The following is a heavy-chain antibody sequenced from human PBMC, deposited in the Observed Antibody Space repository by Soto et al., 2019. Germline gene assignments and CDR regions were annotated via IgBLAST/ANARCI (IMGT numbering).Heavy chain of an antibody. Sequence: PGGSLRLSCAASGFTFSSYAMSWVRQAPGKGLEWVSAISGSGGSTYYADSVKGRFTISRDNSKNTLYLQMNSLRAEDTAVYYCARDSRSVVVVAATRNYYYYMDVWGKGTTVTVSS. CDR1: GFTFSSYA. CDR3: ARDSRSVVVVAATRNYYYYMDV. D-gene: IGHD2-15*01. CDR2: ISGSGGST. V-gene: IGHV3-23*01. J-gene: IGHJ6*03.